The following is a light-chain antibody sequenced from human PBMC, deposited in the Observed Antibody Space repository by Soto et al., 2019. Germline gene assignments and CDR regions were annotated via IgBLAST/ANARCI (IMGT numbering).Light chain of an antibody. CDR2: VVS. Sequence: QSALTQPASVSGSPEQSITISCTGTSSDVGGYKYVSWYQQHPDKAPKLLIYVVSNRPSGVSNRFSGSKSGNTASLTISGLQAEDEADYYCGSYTSSDTPYVFGTGTKVTVL. CDR3: GSYTSSDTPYV. CDR1: SSDVGGYKY. V-gene: IGLV2-14*01. J-gene: IGLJ1*01.